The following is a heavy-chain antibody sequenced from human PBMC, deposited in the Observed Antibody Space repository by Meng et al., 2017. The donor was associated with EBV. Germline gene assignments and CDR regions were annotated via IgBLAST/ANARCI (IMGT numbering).Heavy chain of an antibody. Sequence: QEEQVVDGGEGVGRVAWMRFSCRAVGYDFIACDIYWVRQVPGQGLEGMGWINPKNDGTEYEDKLQGWGSLTRDTASSTAYMELRLLKLDDTATYECAKPRGPIDCDQEYIENWGQGTLVTVSS. CDR3: AKPRGPIDCDQEYIEN. CDR2: INPKNDGT. J-gene: IGHJ4*02. CDR1: GYDFIACD. D-gene: IGHD1-14*01. V-gene: IGHV1-2*04.